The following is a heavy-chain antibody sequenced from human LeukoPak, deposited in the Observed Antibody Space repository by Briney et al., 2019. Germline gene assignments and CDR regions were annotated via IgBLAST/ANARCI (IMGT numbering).Heavy chain of an antibody. J-gene: IGHJ4*02. V-gene: IGHV3-49*04. CDR2: IRSKAYGGTT. Sequence: GGSLRLSCTASGFTFGDYAMSWVRQAPGKGLEWVGFIRSKAYGGTTEYAASVKGRFTISRDDSKSIAYLQMNSLKTEDTVVYYCTGINEDGYSGYEPVDYWGQGTLVTVSS. D-gene: IGHD5-12*01. CDR3: TGINEDGYSGYEPVDY. CDR1: GFTFGDYA.